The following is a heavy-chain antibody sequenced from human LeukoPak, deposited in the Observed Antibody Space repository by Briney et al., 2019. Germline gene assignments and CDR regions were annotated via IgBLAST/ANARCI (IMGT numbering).Heavy chain of an antibody. V-gene: IGHV4-39*01. CDR2: IYYSGST. J-gene: IGHJ3*02. CDR3: ARQDCGGDCYSSGDAFDI. Sequence: SETLSLTCTVSGGSISSSSYYWGWIRQPPGKGLEWIGSIYYSGSTYYNPSLKSRVTISVDTSKNQFSLKLSSVTAADTAVYYCARQDCGGDCYSSGDAFDIWGQGTMVTVPS. CDR1: GGSISSSSYY. D-gene: IGHD2-21*02.